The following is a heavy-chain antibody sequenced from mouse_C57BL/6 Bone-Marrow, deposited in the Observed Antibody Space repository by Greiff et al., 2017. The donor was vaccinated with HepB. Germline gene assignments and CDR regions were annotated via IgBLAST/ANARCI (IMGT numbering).Heavy chain of an antibody. J-gene: IGHJ2*01. Sequence: VQLQQSGAELVRPGTSVKVSCKASGYAFTNYLIEWVKQRPGQGLEWIGVINPGSGGTNYNEKFKGKATLTADKSSSTAYMQLSSLTSEDSAVYFCASGRSSGRYFDYWGQGTTLTVSS. CDR2: INPGSGGT. CDR1: GYAFTNYL. CDR3: ASGRSSGRYFDY. V-gene: IGHV1-54*01. D-gene: IGHD3-2*02.